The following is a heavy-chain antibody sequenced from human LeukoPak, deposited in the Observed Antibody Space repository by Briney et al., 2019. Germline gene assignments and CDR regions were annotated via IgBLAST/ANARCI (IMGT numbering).Heavy chain of an antibody. Sequence: PSETLSLTCAVSGGSISSYYWSWIRQPPGKGLEWIGYIYYSGSTNYNPSLKSRVTISVDTSNNQFSLKLSSVTAADTAVYYCARLRAVESFGYCGQGNLVTVSS. V-gene: IGHV4-59*12. CDR3: ARLRAVESFGY. CDR2: IYYSGST. CDR1: GGSISSYY. D-gene: IGHD3-16*01. J-gene: IGHJ4*02.